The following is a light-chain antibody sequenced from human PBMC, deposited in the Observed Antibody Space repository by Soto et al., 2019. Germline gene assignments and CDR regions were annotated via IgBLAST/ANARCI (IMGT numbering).Light chain of an antibody. CDR3: QQYITYLT. J-gene: IGKJ4*01. CDR1: QSISDW. CDR2: DVS. Sequence: DIQMTQSPSTLSASVGDRVTITCRASQSISDWLAWYQQKPGKAPKLLIYDVSSLASGVPSRFSGSGSGTVFTLTISSLQPDDFATYYYQQYITYLTFGGGTRVDIK. V-gene: IGKV1-5*01.